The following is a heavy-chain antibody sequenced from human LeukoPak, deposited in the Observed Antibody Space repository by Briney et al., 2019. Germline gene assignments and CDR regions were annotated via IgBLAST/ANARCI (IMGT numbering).Heavy chain of an antibody. D-gene: IGHD1-1*01. Sequence: ASVKVSCKASGYTFTDYYMHWVRQAPGQGLEWMGWISPNSSETSYAQKFQGRVTMTRDTSIRTVYMEVNSLRPDDTAVFYCARDGNFDYWGQGTLVTVSS. CDR2: ISPNSSET. J-gene: IGHJ4*02. V-gene: IGHV1-2*02. CDR1: GYTFTDYY. CDR3: ARDGNFDY.